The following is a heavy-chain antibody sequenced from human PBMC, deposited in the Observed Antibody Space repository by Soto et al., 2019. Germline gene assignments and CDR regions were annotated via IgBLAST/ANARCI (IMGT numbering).Heavy chain of an antibody. D-gene: IGHD2-15*01. CDR3: ARGLYCSGGSCYHSNWFDP. CDR2: MNPNSGNT. Sequence: ASVKVSCKASGYTFTSYDINWVRQATGQGLEWMGWMNPNSGNTGYAQKFQGRVTMTRNTSISTAYMELSSLRSEDTAVYYCARGLYCSGGSCYHSNWFDPWGQGTLVTVSS. J-gene: IGHJ5*02. CDR1: GYTFTSYD. V-gene: IGHV1-8*01.